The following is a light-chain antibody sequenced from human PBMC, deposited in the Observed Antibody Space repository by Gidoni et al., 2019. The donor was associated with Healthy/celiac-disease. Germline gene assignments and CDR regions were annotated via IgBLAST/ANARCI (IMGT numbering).Light chain of an antibody. CDR3: QQSYNTPRT. CDR1: QSISSY. Sequence: DIQMTQSPSSRSASVGDSVTITCRASQSISSYLNWYQQKPGKAPKLLIYAASSLQIGVPSRFSGSGAGTDLTLTISSLQPEEFATYYCQQSYNTPRTFXQXTKVEIK. J-gene: IGKJ1*01. V-gene: IGKV1-39*01. CDR2: AAS.